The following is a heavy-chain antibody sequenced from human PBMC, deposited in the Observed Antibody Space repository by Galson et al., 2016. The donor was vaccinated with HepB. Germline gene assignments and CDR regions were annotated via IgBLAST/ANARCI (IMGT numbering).Heavy chain of an antibody. CDR3: AKDLLHMVRGTDDGKFHYYGMDV. CDR1: GFIFNNYV. V-gene: IGHV3-23*01. J-gene: IGHJ6*02. D-gene: IGHD3-10*01. Sequence: SLRLSCSASGFIFNNYVMGWVRQAPGKGLEWVSAISGSGGATYYADSVKGRFTIARDNSKNTLYLQMNSLTGEDTAVYYCAKDLLHMVRGTDDGKFHYYGMDVWGQGATVTVSS. CDR2: ISGSGGAT.